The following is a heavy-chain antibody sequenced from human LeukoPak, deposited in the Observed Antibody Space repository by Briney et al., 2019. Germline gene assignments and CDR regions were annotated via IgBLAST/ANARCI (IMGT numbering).Heavy chain of an antibody. CDR2: IYYNGNT. J-gene: IGHJ6*02. CDR3: ARGRSNYYGMDV. CDR1: DGSINSYY. V-gene: IGHV4-59*01. Sequence: PSETLSLTCSVSDGSINSYYWNWIRRPPGKGLEWIGYIYYNGNTNYSPSLKSRVTISVDTSKNLFSLKVSSVTAADTAVYYCARGRSNYYGMDVWGQGTTVTVSS. D-gene: IGHD1-26*01.